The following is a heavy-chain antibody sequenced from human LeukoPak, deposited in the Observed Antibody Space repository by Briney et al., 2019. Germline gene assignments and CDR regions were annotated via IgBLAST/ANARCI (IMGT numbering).Heavy chain of an antibody. Sequence: ASVKVSCKASGYTFTSYGISWVRQAPGQGLEWMGWIGAYSGNTNYAQSLQGRITMTTDTSTSTAYMELRSLRSDDTAVYYCARDVWPYCGRPNCYLVSDPWGQGTLVTVSS. V-gene: IGHV1-18*01. CDR2: IGAYSGNT. CDR1: GYTFTSYG. J-gene: IGHJ5*02. CDR3: ARDVWPYCGRPNCYLVSDP. D-gene: IGHD2-2*01.